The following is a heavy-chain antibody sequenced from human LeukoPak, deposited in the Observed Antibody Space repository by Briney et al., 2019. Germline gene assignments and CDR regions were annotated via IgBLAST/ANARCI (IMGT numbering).Heavy chain of an antibody. CDR1: GFTFSSYW. V-gene: IGHV3-53*01. Sequence: GGSLRLSCAASGFTFSSYWMSWVRQAPGKGLEWVSVIYSGGSTYYADSVKGRFTISRDNSKNTLYLQMNSLRAEDTAVYYCARGSPRALRYFDWLPLDYWGQGTLVTVSS. CDR2: IYSGGST. D-gene: IGHD3-9*01. J-gene: IGHJ4*02. CDR3: ARGSPRALRYFDWLPLDY.